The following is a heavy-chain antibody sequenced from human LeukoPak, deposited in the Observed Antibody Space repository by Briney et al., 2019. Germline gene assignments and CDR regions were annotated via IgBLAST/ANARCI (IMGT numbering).Heavy chain of an antibody. V-gene: IGHV1-3*01. CDR1: GYTFTSYA. D-gene: IGHD2-15*01. CDR3: ARDLGYCTGGTCYPNWFDP. CDR2: INAGNYNT. J-gene: IGHJ5*02. Sequence: ASVKVSCETSGYTFTSYAMHWLRQAPGQRLDGMGWINAGNYNTKYQQKFQGRVTITRDTSASTAYMKLNSLRSEDTAVYYCARDLGYCTGGTCYPNWFDPWGQGTLVSVSS.